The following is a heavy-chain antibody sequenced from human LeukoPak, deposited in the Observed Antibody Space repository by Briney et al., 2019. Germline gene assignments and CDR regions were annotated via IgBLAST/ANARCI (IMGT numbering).Heavy chain of an antibody. J-gene: IGHJ4*02. CDR3: AKSRKILWSGYYWDY. CDR1: GFTFSSYA. V-gene: IGHV3-23*01. D-gene: IGHD3-3*01. CDR2: ISGSGGST. Sequence: GGSLRLSCAASGFTFSSYAMSWVRQAPGKGPEWVSAISGSGGSTYYADSVKGRFTISRDNSKNTLYLQMNSLRAEDTAVYYCAKSRKILWSGYYWDYWGQGTLVTVSS.